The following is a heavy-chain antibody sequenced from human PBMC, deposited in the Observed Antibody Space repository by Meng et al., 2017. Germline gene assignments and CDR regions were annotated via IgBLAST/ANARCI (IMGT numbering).Heavy chain of an antibody. Sequence: GPPRWSGPCLGQPSQTLSPTCTVSGGSISSGGYHWSWIRQHPGKGLEWIGYIYYSGSTYYNPSLKSRVTISVDTSKNQFSLKLSSVTAADTAVYYCASKGGLSTYNWFDPWGQGTLVTVSS. D-gene: IGHD5-12*01. CDR2: IYYSGST. V-gene: IGHV4-31*03. CDR3: ASKGGLSTYNWFDP. J-gene: IGHJ5*02. CDR1: GGSISSGGYH.